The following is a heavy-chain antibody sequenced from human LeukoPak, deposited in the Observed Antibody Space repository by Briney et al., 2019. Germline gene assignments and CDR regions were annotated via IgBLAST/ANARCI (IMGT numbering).Heavy chain of an antibody. CDR2: INYSGST. V-gene: IGHV4-59*12. J-gene: IGHJ5*02. CDR3: AKTGYGSGRKDNWFDP. D-gene: IGHD3-10*01. Sequence: SETLSLTCTVSGGSISSYYWSWIRQPPGKGLEWIGYINYSGSTNYNPSLKSRVTMSVDTSKNQFSLKLSSVTAADTAVYYCAKTGYGSGRKDNWFDPWGQGTLVTVSS. CDR1: GGSISSYY.